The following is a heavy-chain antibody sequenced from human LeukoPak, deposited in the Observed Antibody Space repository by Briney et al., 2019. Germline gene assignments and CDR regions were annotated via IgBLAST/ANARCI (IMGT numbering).Heavy chain of an antibody. Sequence: GGSLRLSCAASGFTFSSYAMSWVRQAPGKGLEWVATIKPDGSEKYYVDSVKGRFTISRDNAKNSLYLQMNSLRAEDTAVYYCARFKNYGDWGQGTLVTVSS. CDR3: ARFKNYGD. CDR1: GFTFSSYA. CDR2: IKPDGSEK. V-gene: IGHV3-7*01. D-gene: IGHD3-10*01. J-gene: IGHJ4*02.